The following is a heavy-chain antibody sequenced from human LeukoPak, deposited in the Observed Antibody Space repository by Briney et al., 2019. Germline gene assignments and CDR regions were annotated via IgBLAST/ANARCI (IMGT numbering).Heavy chain of an antibody. CDR3: ARQIVATIKVFDY. CDR2: IYPGDSNT. V-gene: IGHV5-51*01. J-gene: IGHJ4*02. D-gene: IGHD5-12*01. Sequence: GESLKISCKGSGYSFTSYWIGWVRLMPGKGLEWMGIIYPGDSNTRYSPSFQGQVTISADKSISTAYLQWSSLKASDTAMYYCARQIVATIKVFDYWGQGTLVTVSS. CDR1: GYSFTSYW.